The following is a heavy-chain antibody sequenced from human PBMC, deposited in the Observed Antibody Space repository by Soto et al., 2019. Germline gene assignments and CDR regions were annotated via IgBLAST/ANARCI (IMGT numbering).Heavy chain of an antibody. CDR3: EKVGDALTTEVVILNFDY. CDR1: GFTFSNYG. J-gene: IGHJ4*02. D-gene: IGHD3-22*01. CDR2: ISGSGTNT. V-gene: IGHV3-23*01. Sequence: EVQLLESGGGLAQPGGSLRLSCAASGFTFSNYGMTWVRQAPGKGLEWVSGISGSGTNTFYADAVKGRFAISRDNSKNTLYLQMNSLRADDTAVYYCEKVGDALTTEVVILNFDYWGQGTLVTVSS.